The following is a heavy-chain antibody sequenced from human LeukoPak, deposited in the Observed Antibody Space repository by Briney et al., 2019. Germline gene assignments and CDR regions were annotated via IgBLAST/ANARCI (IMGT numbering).Heavy chain of an antibody. CDR2: IYYSGST. Sequence: PSVTLSLTCTVSGGSISSYYWSWIRQPPGKGLEWIGSIYYSGSTYYNPSLKSRVTISVDTSKNQFSLKLSSVTAADTAVYYCAREKYYYDSSGYRDYMDVWGKGTTVTVSS. J-gene: IGHJ6*03. V-gene: IGHV4-39*02. CDR1: GGSISSYY. CDR3: AREKYYYDSSGYRDYMDV. D-gene: IGHD3-22*01.